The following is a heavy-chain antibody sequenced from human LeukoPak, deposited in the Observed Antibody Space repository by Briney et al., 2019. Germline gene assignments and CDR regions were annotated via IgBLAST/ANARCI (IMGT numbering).Heavy chain of an antibody. Sequence: PGGSLRLSCAASGFTFSSYEMNWVRQAPGKGLEWVSYISSSGTTIYYADSVKGRFTVSRDNAKNSLYLQMNSLRAKDTAVYYCARDQPLDRIAVAGTGGSFDYWGQGTLVTVSS. J-gene: IGHJ4*02. CDR2: ISSSGTTI. CDR3: ARDQPLDRIAVAGTGGSFDY. CDR1: GFTFSSYE. D-gene: IGHD6-19*01. V-gene: IGHV3-48*03.